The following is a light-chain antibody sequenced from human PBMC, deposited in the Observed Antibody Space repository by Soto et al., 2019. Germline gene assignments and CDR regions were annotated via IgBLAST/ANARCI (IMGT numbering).Light chain of an antibody. CDR2: GAS. J-gene: IGKJ1*01. CDR1: QSVSNDF. CDR3: QQYGSSPPRT. V-gene: IGKV3-20*01. Sequence: EIVLTQSPGILSLSPGERATLSCRASQSVSNDFLAWYQQKPGQAPRLLIYGASTRATDVPDRFSGSGSGADFTLSISRLEPEDFAVSYCQQYGSSPPRTFGQGTKVEMK.